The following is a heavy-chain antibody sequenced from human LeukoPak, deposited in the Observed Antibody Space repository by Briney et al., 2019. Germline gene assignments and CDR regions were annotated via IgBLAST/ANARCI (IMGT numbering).Heavy chain of an antibody. V-gene: IGHV1-69*04. J-gene: IGHJ4*02. CDR3: ARDPTVVTPGYFDY. CDR2: IIPILGIA. CDR1: GGTFSSYA. D-gene: IGHD4-23*01. Sequence: SVRVSCKASGGTFSSYAISWVRQAPGQGLEWMGRIIPILGIANYAQKFQGRVTITADKSTSTAYMELSSLRSEDTAVYYCARDPTVVTPGYFDYWGQGTLVTVSS.